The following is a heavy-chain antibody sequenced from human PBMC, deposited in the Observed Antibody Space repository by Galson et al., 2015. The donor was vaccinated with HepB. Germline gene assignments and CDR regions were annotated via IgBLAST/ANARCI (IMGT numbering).Heavy chain of an antibody. CDR1: GFPFSNAR. V-gene: IGHV3-15*01. D-gene: IGHD3-22*01. Sequence: SLRLSCADSGFPFSNARMCWVRQAPGTGLEWVGRIKSKTDGGTTDYAAPVKGRFTISSDDSKNTLYLQMNSLKTEDTAGYYCTTVRYYDSSGYYWGQGTLFTVSS. CDR3: TTVRYYDSSGYY. CDR2: IKSKTDGGTT. J-gene: IGHJ4*02.